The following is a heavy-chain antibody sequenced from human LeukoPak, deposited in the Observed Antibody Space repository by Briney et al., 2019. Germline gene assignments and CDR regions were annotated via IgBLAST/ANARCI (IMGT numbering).Heavy chain of an antibody. Sequence: GGSLRLSCAASGFTFRSYWMSWVRQAPGKGLEWVATINPDGSEKYYVDSVKGRFTISRDNAKNSLYLQMNSLRAEDTAVYYCARDNSYYYYYYYMDVWGKGTTVTVSS. CDR1: GFTFRSYW. CDR3: ARDNSYYYYYYYMDV. J-gene: IGHJ6*03. D-gene: IGHD4-23*01. V-gene: IGHV3-7*01. CDR2: INPDGSEK.